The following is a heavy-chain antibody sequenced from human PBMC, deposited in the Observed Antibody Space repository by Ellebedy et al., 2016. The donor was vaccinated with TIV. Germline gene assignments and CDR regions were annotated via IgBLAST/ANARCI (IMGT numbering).Heavy chain of an antibody. V-gene: IGHV3-66*01. CDR1: GFSVTDHW. CDR3: ARERRYCGNECDLYYYYGMDV. J-gene: IGHJ6*02. CDR2: LNSVGAT. D-gene: IGHD2-21*01. Sequence: GESLKISCAASGFSVTDHWMTWVRQAPGRGLEWVSILNSVGATDYADSVKGRFIISRDDVKNTLHLQMYRLRAEDTAVYYCARERRYCGNECDLYYYYGMDVWGQGTTVTVAS.